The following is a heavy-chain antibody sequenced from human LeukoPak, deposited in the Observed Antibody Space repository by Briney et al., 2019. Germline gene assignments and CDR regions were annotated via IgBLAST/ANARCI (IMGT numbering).Heavy chain of an antibody. V-gene: IGHV3-11*01. CDR1: GFTFRDFY. CDR3: ARRGNTDSWTVLIDY. Sequence: PGGSLRLSCAASGFTFRDFYMTWIRQAPGKGVEWISYISEDGRITYYADSLKGRFTISRDNAKNSLSLQVDSLRADDTAVYFCARRGNTDSWTVLIDYWGQGTLVTVSS. CDR2: ISEDGRIT. J-gene: IGHJ4*02. D-gene: IGHD3/OR15-3a*01.